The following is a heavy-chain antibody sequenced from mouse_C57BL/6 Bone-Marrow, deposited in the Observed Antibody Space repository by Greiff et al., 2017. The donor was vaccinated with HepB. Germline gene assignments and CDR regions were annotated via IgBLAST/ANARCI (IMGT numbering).Heavy chain of an antibody. CDR2: INPGSGGT. Sequence: QVQLKQSGAELVRPGTSVKVSCKASGYAFTNYLIEWVKQRPGQGLEWIGVINPGSGGTNYNEKFKGKATLTADKSSSTAYMQLSSLTSEDSAVYFCARGQLRALDYWGQGTTLTVSS. V-gene: IGHV1-54*01. J-gene: IGHJ2*01. D-gene: IGHD3-2*02. CDR1: GYAFTNYL. CDR3: ARGQLRALDY.